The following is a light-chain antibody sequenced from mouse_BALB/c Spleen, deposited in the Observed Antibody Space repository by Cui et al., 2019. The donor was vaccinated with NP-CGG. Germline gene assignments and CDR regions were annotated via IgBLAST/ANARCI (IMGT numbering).Light chain of an antibody. CDR1: TGAVTTNNY. CDR2: GTN. Sequence: QAVVTQEYALTTSPGETVTLTCRSSTGAVTTNNYANWVQEKPDHLFTGLIGGTNNRAPGVPARFSGSLIGDKAALTITGAQPEDEAIYFCALWYSNHWVFGGGTKLTVL. J-gene: IGLJ1*01. CDR3: ALWYSNHWV. V-gene: IGLV1*01.